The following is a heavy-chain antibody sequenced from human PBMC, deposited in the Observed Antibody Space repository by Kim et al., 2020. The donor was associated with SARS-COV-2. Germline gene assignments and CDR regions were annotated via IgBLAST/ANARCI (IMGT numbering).Heavy chain of an antibody. V-gene: IGHV3-30*02. Sequence: VKGRFTISRDNSKNTLYLQMNSLRAEDTAVYYCAIDYYDSSGYSNYGMDVWGQGTTVTVSS. CDR3: AIDYYDSSGYSNYGMDV. D-gene: IGHD3-22*01. J-gene: IGHJ6*02.